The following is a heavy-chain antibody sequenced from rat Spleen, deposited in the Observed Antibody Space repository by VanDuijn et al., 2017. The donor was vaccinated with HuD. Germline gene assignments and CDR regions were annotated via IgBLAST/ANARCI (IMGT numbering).Heavy chain of an antibody. CDR3: ATDPVPDYWYFDF. CDR1: GFTFSNYG. Sequence: EVQLVESGGGLVQPGRSLKLSCAASGFTFSNYGMHWIRQAPTKGLEWVASISPSGGSTYYRDSVKGRFTISRDNAKSTLYLQMDSLRSEDTATYYCATDPVPDYWYFDFWGPGTMVTVSS. CDR2: ISPSGGST. D-gene: IGHD1-4*01. J-gene: IGHJ1*01. V-gene: IGHV5-19*01.